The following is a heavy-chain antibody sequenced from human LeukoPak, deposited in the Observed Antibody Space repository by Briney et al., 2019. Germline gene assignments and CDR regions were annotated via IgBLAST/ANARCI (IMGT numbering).Heavy chain of an antibody. CDR3: AKAEGSGNQPFDY. CDR2: TSGSGSTT. Sequence: PGGSLRLSCAASGFTFSSYAMSWVQQAPGKGLEWVSATSGSGSTTYYADSVKGRFTFSRDNSKNTLFLQMNSLRAEDTAVYFCAKAEGSGNQPFDYWGQGNLVTVSS. CDR1: GFTFSSYA. D-gene: IGHD3-10*01. J-gene: IGHJ4*02. V-gene: IGHV3-23*01.